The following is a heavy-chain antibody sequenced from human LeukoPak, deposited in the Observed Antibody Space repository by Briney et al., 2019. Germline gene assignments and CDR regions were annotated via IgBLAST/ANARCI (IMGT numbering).Heavy chain of an antibody. D-gene: IGHD4-17*01. CDR2: ISYDGSNK. V-gene: IGHV3-30*04. Sequence: GGSLRLSCAASGFTLSSYAMSWVRQAPGKGLEWVAVISYDGSNKYYADSVKGRFTISRDNSKNTLYLQMNSLRAEDTAVYYCARAGVDYGDYRYYFDYWGQGTLVTVSS. CDR3: ARAGVDYGDYRYYFDY. J-gene: IGHJ4*02. CDR1: GFTLSSYA.